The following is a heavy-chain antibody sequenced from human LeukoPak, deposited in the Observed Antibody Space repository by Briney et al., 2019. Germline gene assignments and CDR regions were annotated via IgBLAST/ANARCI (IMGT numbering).Heavy chain of an antibody. V-gene: IGHV3-33*01. J-gene: IGHJ4*02. D-gene: IGHD6-13*01. CDR3: ARDGPAATTLNIFDY. Sequence: PGGSLRLSCAASGFTFSSYGMHWVRQAPGKGLEWVAVIWYDGSNKYYADSVKGRFTISRDNAKNTLYLQMNSLRAEDTAVYYCARDGPAATTLNIFDYWGQGTLVTVSS. CDR2: IWYDGSNK. CDR1: GFTFSSYG.